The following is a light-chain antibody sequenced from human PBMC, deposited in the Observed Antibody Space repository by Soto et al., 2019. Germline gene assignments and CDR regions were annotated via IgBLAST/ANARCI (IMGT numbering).Light chain of an antibody. CDR2: AAS. J-gene: IGKJ2*01. V-gene: IGKV1-39*01. Sequence: DMQMTHSPSSLSASVGGRVTITCRASQTISTYLNWYQQTPGRAPALLISAASTLQSGVPSRFSGSGSGTEFTLTISSLQPQDFATYYCQQSYTSPHTFGQGTKVDIK. CDR1: QTISTY. CDR3: QQSYTSPHT.